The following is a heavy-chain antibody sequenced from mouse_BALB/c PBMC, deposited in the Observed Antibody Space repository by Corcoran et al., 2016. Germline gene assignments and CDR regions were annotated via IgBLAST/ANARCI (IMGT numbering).Heavy chain of an antibody. CDR3: ARWLTWFVY. V-gene: IGHV1-9*01. D-gene: IGHD2-2*01. J-gene: IGHJ3*01. CDR1: GYILSNKW. Sequence: QVQLQQSGAELMKPGASVKISCKATGYILSNKWIEWVKQRPGHGLEWIGEILPGSGSTNYNEKFKGKATFTADTSSNSAYMQLSSLTSEDSAVYYCARWLTWFVYWGQGTLVTVSA. CDR2: ILPGSGST.